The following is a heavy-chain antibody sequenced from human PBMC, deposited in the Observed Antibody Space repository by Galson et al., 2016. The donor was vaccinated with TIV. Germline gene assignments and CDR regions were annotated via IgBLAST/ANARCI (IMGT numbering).Heavy chain of an antibody. CDR3: ARGPGYCTGGVCYRNWYFDL. Sequence: SLRLSCAASGFSFRRYWMHWVRQAPGKGLVWVSHINSDGTNTNFADSVKGRLHISRDNAKNALDLQMNGLTADDTAVYYCARGPGYCTGGVCYRNWYFDLWGRGTLVTVSS. CDR1: GFSFRRYW. D-gene: IGHD2-8*02. CDR2: INSDGTNT. V-gene: IGHV3-74*01. J-gene: IGHJ2*01.